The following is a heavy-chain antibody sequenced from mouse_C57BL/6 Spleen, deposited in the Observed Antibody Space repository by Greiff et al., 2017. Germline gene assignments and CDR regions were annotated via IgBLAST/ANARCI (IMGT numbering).Heavy chain of an antibody. CDR2: INPSNGGT. J-gene: IGHJ2*02. V-gene: IGHV1-53*01. CDR3: ARGGWDY. D-gene: IGHD1-1*02. Sequence: QVQLQQPGPELVKPGASVKLSCKASGYTFTDYCMHWVKQSPGQGLEWIGNINPSNGGTNYNEKFKSKATLTVNKSSSTAYMELRSLTSEDSAVXSCARGGWDYWGQGTSLTVSS. CDR1: GYTFTDYC.